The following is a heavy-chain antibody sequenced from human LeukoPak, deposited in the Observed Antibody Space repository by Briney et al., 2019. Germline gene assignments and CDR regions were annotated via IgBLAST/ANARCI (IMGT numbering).Heavy chain of an antibody. CDR3: ARSFSDYGDYVPHFDY. V-gene: IGHV5-51*01. J-gene: IGHJ4*02. CDR2: IFPGDSDT. CDR1: GYSFTSYW. Sequence: GESLKISCKGSGYSFTSYWIGWVRQVPGKGLEWMGIIFPGDSDTRYSPSFEGQVTISADKSISTAYLQWSSLKASDTATYYCARSFSDYGDYVPHFDYWGQGTLVTVSS. D-gene: IGHD4-17*01.